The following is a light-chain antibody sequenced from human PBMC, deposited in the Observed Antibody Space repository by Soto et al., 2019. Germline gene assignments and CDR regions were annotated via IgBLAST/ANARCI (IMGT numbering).Light chain of an antibody. V-gene: IGKV3-11*01. CDR3: QQRSNLPRT. CDR2: DAS. Sequence: EIVLTQSPATLSLSPGERATLSCRASQSVSSYLAWYQQKPGQAPRLLIYDASNRATGIPARFSGSGSGTDLTITIRSLEPEDFAVYYCQQRSNLPRTFGQGTKLEIK. J-gene: IGKJ2*01. CDR1: QSVSSY.